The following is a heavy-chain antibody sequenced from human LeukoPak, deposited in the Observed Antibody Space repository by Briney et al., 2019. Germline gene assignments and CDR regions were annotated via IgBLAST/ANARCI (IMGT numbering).Heavy chain of an antibody. V-gene: IGHV6-1*01. Sequence: SQTPSLTCAISGDSVSSNSAAWNWIRQSPSRGLEWLGRTYYRSKWYNDYAVSVKSRITINPDTSKNQFSLQLNSVTPEDTAVYYCARDGYSSSWSISHYYYYGMDVWGQGTTVTVSS. D-gene: IGHD6-13*01. J-gene: IGHJ6*02. CDR3: ARDGYSSSWSISHYYYYGMDV. CDR1: GDSVSSNSAA. CDR2: TYYRSKWYN.